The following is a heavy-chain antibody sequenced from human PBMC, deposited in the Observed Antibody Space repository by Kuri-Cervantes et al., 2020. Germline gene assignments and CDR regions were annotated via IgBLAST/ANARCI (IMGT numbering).Heavy chain of an antibody. CDR1: GFTVSSNY. D-gene: IGHD3-10*01. V-gene: IGHV4-59*02. CDR2: IYYSGST. CDR3: ARSSYYYGSGSYLYY. J-gene: IGHJ4*02. Sequence: ESLKISCAASGFTVSSNYMSWVRQAPGKGLEWIGSIYYSGSTYYNPSLKSRVTISVDTSKNQFSLKLSSVTAADTAVYYCARSSYYYGSGSYLYYWGQGTLVTVSS.